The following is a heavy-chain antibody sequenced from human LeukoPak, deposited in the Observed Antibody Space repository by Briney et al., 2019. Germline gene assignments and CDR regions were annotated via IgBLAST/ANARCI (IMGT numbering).Heavy chain of an antibody. Sequence: GGSLRLSCAASGFTFSSYAMSWVRQAPGKGLEWVSTISGSGGSTYYADSVKGRFTISRDNSKNTLYLQMNSLRAEDTAVYYCAKVIAAAGTYYGMDVWGQGTTVTVSS. D-gene: IGHD6-13*01. CDR2: ISGSGGST. J-gene: IGHJ6*02. V-gene: IGHV3-23*01. CDR1: GFTFSSYA. CDR3: AKVIAAAGTYYGMDV.